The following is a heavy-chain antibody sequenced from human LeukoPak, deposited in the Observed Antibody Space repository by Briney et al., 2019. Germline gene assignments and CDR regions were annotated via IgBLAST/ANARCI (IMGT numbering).Heavy chain of an antibody. CDR2: INQSGST. J-gene: IGHJ2*01. CDR1: GGSFSGYY. D-gene: IGHD6-19*01. Sequence: SETLSLTCAVYGGSFSGYYWTWIRQPPGRGLEWIGEINQSGSTNYNPSLRSRVAISVDTSKNQFSLKLISVTAADTALYYCVGRVAYSSAWPHWYFDRWGSGTLVTVSS. CDR3: VGRVAYSSAWPHWYFDR. V-gene: IGHV4-34*01.